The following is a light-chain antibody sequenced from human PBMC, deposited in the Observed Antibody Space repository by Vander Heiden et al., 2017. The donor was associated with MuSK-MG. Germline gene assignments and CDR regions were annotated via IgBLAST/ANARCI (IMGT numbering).Light chain of an antibody. CDR1: QSISSW. J-gene: IGKJ1*01. CDR2: KAS. Sequence: DIQRTQSPSTLSASVGDRVTITCRASQSISSWLAWYQQKPGKAPKLLIYKASSLESGVPSRFSGSGSGTEFTLTISSLQPDDFATYYCQQDNSYPWTFGQGTKVEIK. V-gene: IGKV1-5*03. CDR3: QQDNSYPWT.